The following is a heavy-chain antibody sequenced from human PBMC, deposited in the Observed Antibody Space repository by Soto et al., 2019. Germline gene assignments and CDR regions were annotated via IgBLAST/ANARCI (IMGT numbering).Heavy chain of an antibody. J-gene: IGHJ5*02. V-gene: IGHV2-70*04. CDR1: GFSLSTSGMR. CDR3: ARSPTPGWFDP. CDR2: IDWDDDK. Sequence: GSCPTLVNPTQTLTLTCTFSGFSLSTSGMRVSWIRQPPGKALEWLARIDWDDDKFYSTSLKTRLTISKDTSKNQVVLTMTNMDPVDTATYYCARSPTPGWFDPWGQGTLVTVSS.